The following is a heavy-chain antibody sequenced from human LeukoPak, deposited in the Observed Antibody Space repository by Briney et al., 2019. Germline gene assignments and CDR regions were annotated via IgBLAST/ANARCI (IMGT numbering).Heavy chain of an antibody. Sequence: PGGSLRLSCAASGFTFSSYAMSWVRQAPGKGLEWVSAISGSGGSTYYADSVKGRFTISRDNAKNSLYLQMNSLRAEDTAVYYCARDTDMATIEPTFGYWGQGTLVTVSS. J-gene: IGHJ4*02. V-gene: IGHV3-23*01. CDR2: ISGSGGST. D-gene: IGHD5-24*01. CDR1: GFTFSSYA. CDR3: ARDTDMATIEPTFGY.